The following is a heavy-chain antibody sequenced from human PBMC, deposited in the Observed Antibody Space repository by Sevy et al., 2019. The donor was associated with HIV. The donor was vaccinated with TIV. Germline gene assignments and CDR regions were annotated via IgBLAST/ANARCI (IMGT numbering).Heavy chain of an antibody. Sequence: GGSLRLSCKVSGFTFSTYAFHWVRQAPGKGLEWVSSISRSSTLYYAVSVRGRFTISRDNVKNSLFLEMNSLRDEDTAVYYCAREAYYYDSREENWFDPWGQGTLVTVSS. J-gene: IGHJ5*02. CDR2: ISRSSTL. CDR3: AREAYYYDSREENWFDP. CDR1: GFTFSTYA. V-gene: IGHV3-48*02. D-gene: IGHD3-22*01.